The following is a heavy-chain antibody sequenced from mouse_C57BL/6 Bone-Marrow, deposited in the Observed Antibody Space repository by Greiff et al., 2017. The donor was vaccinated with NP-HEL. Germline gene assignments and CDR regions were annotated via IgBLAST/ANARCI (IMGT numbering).Heavy chain of an antibody. D-gene: IGHD2-3*01. V-gene: IGHV1-82*01. Sequence: VKLQESGPELVKPGASVKISCKASGYAFSSSWMNWVKQRPGKGLEWIGRIYPGDGDTNYNGKFKGKATLTADKSSSTAYMQLSSLTSEDSAVYFCARWLLLYAMDYWGQGTSVTVSS. CDR2: IYPGDGDT. J-gene: IGHJ4*01. CDR3: ARWLLLYAMDY. CDR1: GYAFSSSW.